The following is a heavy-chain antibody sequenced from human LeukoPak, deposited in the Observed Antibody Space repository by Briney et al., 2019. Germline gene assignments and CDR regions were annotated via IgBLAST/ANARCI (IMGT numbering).Heavy chain of an antibody. V-gene: IGHV1-2*02. CDR2: IIPNSGGT. D-gene: IGHD3-3*01. CDR3: ARDPRRVYYDFWSGYTG. CDR1: GYTFTGCY. J-gene: IGHJ4*02. Sequence: ASVKVSCKASGYTFTGCYMHWVRQAPGQGLEWMGWIIPNSGGTNYSQKFQGRVPMTRDTSISPAYMELSRLRSDDTAVYYCARDPRRVYYDFWSGYTGWGQGTLVTVSS.